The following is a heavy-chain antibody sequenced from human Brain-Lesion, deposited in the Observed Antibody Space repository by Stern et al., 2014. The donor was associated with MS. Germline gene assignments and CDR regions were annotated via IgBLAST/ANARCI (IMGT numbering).Heavy chain of an antibody. CDR3: ARGRVVPGFQYYATDV. D-gene: IGHD2-2*01. CDR2: IFNRGST. Sequence: VQLVESVPGLAKPSQTLSLSCTVSGGSISRGGYYWSWIRQPAGKGLEWIGRIFNRGSTSYNTSLKRRVPISIATSKNQFSLRLNSMTAADTAVYYCARGRVVPGFQYYATDVWGQGTTVIVSS. J-gene: IGHJ6*02. V-gene: IGHV4-61*02. CDR1: GGSISRGGYY.